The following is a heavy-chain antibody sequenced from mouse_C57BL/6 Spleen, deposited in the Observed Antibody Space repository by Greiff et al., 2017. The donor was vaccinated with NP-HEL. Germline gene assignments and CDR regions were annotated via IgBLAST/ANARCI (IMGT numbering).Heavy chain of an antibody. Sequence: VQLQQPGAELVMPGASVKLSCKASGYTFTSYWMHWVKQRPGQGLEWIGEIDPSDSYTNYNQKFKGKSTLTVDKSSSTAYMQLSSLTSEDSAVYYCARRGSFYYGSENFDVWGTGTTVTVSS. J-gene: IGHJ1*03. CDR3: ARRGSFYYGSENFDV. V-gene: IGHV1-69*01. CDR1: GYTFTSYW. CDR2: IDPSDSYT. D-gene: IGHD1-1*01.